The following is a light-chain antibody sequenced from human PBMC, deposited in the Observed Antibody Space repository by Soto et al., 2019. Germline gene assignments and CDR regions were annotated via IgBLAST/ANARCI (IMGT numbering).Light chain of an antibody. J-gene: IGLJ2*01. CDR3: SSYTSSSTPVV. V-gene: IGLV2-14*01. Sequence: QSALPQPASVSGSPGQSITISCTGTSSDVGGYNYVSWYQQHPGKAPKLMIYDVSNRPSGVSNRFSGSKSGNTASLTISGLQAEDEADYYCSSYTSSSTPVVFGGGTKLTVL. CDR1: SSDVGGYNY. CDR2: DVS.